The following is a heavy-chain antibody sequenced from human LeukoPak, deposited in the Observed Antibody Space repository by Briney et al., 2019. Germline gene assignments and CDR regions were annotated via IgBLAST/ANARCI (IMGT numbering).Heavy chain of an antibody. V-gene: IGHV4-39*07. Sequence: SETLSLTCTVSGGSVSNSNYYWGWIRQPPGKGLEYIGSIYYSGSTYYNPSLKSRVTISVDTSKNQFSLKLSSVTAADTAVYYCARESPMYYDILTGSWFDPWGQGTLVTVSS. J-gene: IGHJ5*02. D-gene: IGHD3-9*01. CDR3: ARESPMYYDILTGSWFDP. CDR2: IYYSGST. CDR1: GGSVSNSNYY.